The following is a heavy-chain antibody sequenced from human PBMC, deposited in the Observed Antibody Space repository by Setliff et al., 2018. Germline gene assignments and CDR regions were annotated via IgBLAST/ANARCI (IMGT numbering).Heavy chain of an antibody. V-gene: IGHV4-4*02. CDR3: ATQGAYSSGPGYFQH. CDR1: GGSISSSNW. D-gene: IGHD6-19*01. CDR2: IYHSGST. J-gene: IGHJ1*01. Sequence: PSETLSLTCAVSGGSISSSNWWGWARQPPGKGLEWIGEIYHSGSTYYNPSLKSRVTISVDTPKNQFSLKLSSVTAADTAVYYCATQGAYSSGPGYFQHWGQGTLVTVSS.